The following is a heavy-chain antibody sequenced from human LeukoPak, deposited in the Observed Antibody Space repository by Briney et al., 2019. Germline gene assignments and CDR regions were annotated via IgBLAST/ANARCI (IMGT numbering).Heavy chain of an antibody. CDR3: AGDPGAVGAAWAFDI. Sequence: SETLSLTCTVSGGSISSYYWSWIRQPPGKGLEWIGYIYYSGSTNYNPSLKSRVTISVDTSKNQFSLKLSSVTAADTAVYYCAGDPGAVGAAWAFDIWGQGTMVTVSS. CDR1: GGSISSYY. D-gene: IGHD1-26*01. V-gene: IGHV4-59*01. J-gene: IGHJ3*02. CDR2: IYYSGST.